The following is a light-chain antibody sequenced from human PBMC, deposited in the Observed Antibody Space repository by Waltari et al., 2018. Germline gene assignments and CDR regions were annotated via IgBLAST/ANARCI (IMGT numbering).Light chain of an antibody. J-gene: IGKJ1*01. CDR2: KAS. V-gene: IGKV1-5*03. CDR1: QTISSW. CDR3: LQYHASPGA. Sequence: DVQMTQSPSTLSASVGARVTITCRASQTISSWLAWYQQKPGKAPNLLIYKASSLEGGVPSRFSGSGSGTEFTLTINSLQPDDFATYDCLQYHASPGAFGPGTKVEIK.